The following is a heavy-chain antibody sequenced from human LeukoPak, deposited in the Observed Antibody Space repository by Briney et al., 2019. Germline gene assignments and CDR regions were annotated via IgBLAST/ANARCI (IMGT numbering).Heavy chain of an antibody. D-gene: IGHD2-2*01. CDR2: INHSGST. CDR3: ARGAVPAVDY. V-gene: IGHV4-34*01. CDR1: GGSFSGYY. Sequence: SETLSLTCAVYGGSFSGYYWSWIRQPPGKGLEWIGEINHSGSTNYNPSLKSRVTISVDTSKNQFSLKLSSVTAADTAVYYCARGAVPAVDYWGLGTLVTVSS. J-gene: IGHJ4*02.